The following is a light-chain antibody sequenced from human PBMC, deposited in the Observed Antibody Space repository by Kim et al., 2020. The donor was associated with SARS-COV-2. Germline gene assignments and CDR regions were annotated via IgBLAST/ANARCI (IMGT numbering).Light chain of an antibody. CDR3: SSHAGYDKFYV. Sequence: SGSPGQSVTISCTGTSSDFVSWYQQYPGRAPKLMIFEVSKRPSGVPDRFSGSKSGDTASLTVSGLQAEDEADYYCSSHAGYDKFYVFGTGTKVTVL. CDR2: EVS. CDR1: SSDFV. V-gene: IGLV2-8*01. J-gene: IGLJ1*01.